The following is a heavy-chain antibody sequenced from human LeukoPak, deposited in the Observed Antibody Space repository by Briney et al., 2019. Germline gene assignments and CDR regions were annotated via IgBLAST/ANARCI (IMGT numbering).Heavy chain of an antibody. J-gene: IGHJ4*02. CDR2: INPNSGGT. CDR1: GYTFTGYY. CDR3: ARGGYDFWSGYYWIY. V-gene: IGHV1-2*02. D-gene: IGHD3-3*01. Sequence: ASVKVSCKASGYTFTGYYMHWVRQAPGQGLEWMGWINPNSGGTNYAQKFQGRVTMTRDTSISTAYMELSRLRSDDTAVYYCARGGYDFWSGYYWIYWGQGTLVTVSS.